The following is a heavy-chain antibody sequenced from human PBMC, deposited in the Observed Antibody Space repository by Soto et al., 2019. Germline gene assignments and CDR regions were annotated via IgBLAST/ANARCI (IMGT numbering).Heavy chain of an antibody. CDR3: AKCSSAVVVITTFLDY. D-gene: IGHD3-22*01. V-gene: IGHV3-23*01. J-gene: IGHJ4*02. CDR1: GFTFSSYA. Sequence: PGVSLRLSCAASGFTFSSYAMSWVRQAPGKGLEWVSAISGSGGSTYYADSVKGRFTISRDNSKNTLYLQMNSLRAEDTAVYYCAKCSSAVVVITTFLDYWGQGTLVTVSS. CDR2: ISGSGGST.